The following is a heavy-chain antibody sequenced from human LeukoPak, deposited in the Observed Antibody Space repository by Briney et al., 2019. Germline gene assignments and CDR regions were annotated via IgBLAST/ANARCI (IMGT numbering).Heavy chain of an antibody. CDR3: AKRSDDYFDY. CDR2: IRYDGSNK. V-gene: IGHV3-30*02. Sequence: GGSLRLSCAASGFTFSSYGIHWVRQAPGKGLEWVAFIRYDGSNKYYADSVKGRFTISRDNSKNTLYLQMNSLRAEDTAVYYCAKRSDDYFDYWGQGTLVTVSS. CDR1: GFTFSSYG. J-gene: IGHJ4*02.